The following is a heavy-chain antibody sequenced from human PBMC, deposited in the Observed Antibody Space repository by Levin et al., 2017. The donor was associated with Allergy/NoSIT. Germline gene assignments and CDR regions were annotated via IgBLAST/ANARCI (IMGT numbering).Heavy chain of an antibody. J-gene: IGHJ4*02. CDR2: ITDSGAAT. D-gene: IGHD4-11*01. Sequence: LSLTCAAFRSTFSTYGMSWVRPAPGKGPEWVATITDSGAATYYPDSVRGRFTISRDNSKNTLYLQMDSLRVEDTALYYCAKDSSNSWFDYWGRGTLVTVSS. CDR3: AKDSSNSWFDY. V-gene: IGHV3-23*01. CDR1: RSTFSTYG.